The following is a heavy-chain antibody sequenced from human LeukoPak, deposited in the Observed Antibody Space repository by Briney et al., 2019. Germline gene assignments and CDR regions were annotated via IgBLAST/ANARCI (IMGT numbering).Heavy chain of an antibody. V-gene: IGHV3-43*02. J-gene: IGHJ4*02. Sequence: PGGSLRLSCAASGFTFDDYAMHWVRQAPGKGLEWVSLISGDGGSTYYADSVKGRFTISRDNSKNSLYLQMNSLRTEDTALHYCAKDTSSSDYAYYFDYWGQGTLVTVSS. CDR3: AKDTSSSDYAYYFDY. CDR1: GFTFDDYA. CDR2: ISGDGGST. D-gene: IGHD5-12*01.